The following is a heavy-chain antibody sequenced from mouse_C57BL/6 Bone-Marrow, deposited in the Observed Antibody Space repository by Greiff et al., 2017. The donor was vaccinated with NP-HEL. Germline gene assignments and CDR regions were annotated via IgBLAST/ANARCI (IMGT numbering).Heavy chain of an antibody. D-gene: IGHD3-2*02. J-gene: IGHJ2*01. CDR1: GYTFTDYY. V-gene: IGHV1-26*01. CDR2: INPNNGGT. Sequence: EVQLQQSGPELVKPGASVKISCKASGYTFTDYYMNWVKQSHGKSLEWIGDINPNNGGTSYNQKFKGKATLTVDKSSSTAYMELRSLTSEDSAVYYCARGALGSSGSDYWGQGTTLTVSS. CDR3: ARGALGSSGSDY.